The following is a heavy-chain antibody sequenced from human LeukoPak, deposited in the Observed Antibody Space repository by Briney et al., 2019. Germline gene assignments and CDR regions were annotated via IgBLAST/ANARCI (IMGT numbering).Heavy chain of an antibody. V-gene: IGHV4-30-4*08. CDR3: ASITGGYIDY. J-gene: IGHJ4*02. D-gene: IGHD2-8*02. CDR2: IYYSGST. CDR1: GGSISSGDYY. Sequence: SETLSLTCTVSGGSISSGDYYWSWIRQPRGKGLEWIGYIYYSGSTYYNPSLKSRVTISVDTSKNQFSLKLSSVTAADTAVYYCASITGGYIDYWGQGTLVTVSS.